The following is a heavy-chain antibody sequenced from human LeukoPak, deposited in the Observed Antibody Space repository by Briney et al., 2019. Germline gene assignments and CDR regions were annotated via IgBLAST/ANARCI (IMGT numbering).Heavy chain of an antibody. CDR3: AKDRAYYDFWSGYYLDY. CDR1: GFTFSSYA. D-gene: IGHD3-3*01. J-gene: IGHJ4*02. V-gene: IGHV3-23*01. Sequence: GGSLRLSCAASGFTFSSYAMSWVRQAPGKGLEWVSAISGSGGSTYYADSVKGRFTISRDNSKNTLYLQMNSLRAEDMAVYYCAKDRAYYDFWSGYYLDYWGQGTLVTVSS. CDR2: ISGSGGST.